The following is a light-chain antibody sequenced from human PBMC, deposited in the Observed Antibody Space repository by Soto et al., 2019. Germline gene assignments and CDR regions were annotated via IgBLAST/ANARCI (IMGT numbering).Light chain of an antibody. Sequence: QSVLTQPRSVSGSPGQSVTISCTGTSSDVGRYDYVSWYQQHPGKAPKLIVYDVTERPSGVPDRFSGSKSGNTASLTISGLQAEDEADHYCSSYTSDITPYVFGTGTKVTVL. J-gene: IGLJ1*01. CDR1: SSDVGRYDY. CDR2: DVT. CDR3: SSYTSDITPYV. V-gene: IGLV2-11*01.